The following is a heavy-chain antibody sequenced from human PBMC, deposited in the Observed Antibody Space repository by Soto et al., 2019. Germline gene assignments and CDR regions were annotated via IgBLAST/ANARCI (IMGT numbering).Heavy chain of an antibody. CDR2: IYYSGSI. CDR1: GVPISNYY. J-gene: IGHJ4*02. CDR3: AREIAGAGTHYFDY. D-gene: IGHD6-19*01. V-gene: IGHV4-59*01. Sequence: PSGTLSLTCAGSGVPISNYYLRGIRQAPGKGLEWIGYIYYSGSINYNPSLKSRVTISEDTSKNQFSLKGSSVTAADTAVYYWAREIAGAGTHYFDYWGQGTLVPVSS.